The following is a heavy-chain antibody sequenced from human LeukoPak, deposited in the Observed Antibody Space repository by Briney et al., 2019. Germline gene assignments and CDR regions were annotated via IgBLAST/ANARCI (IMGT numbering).Heavy chain of an antibody. CDR2: MNPNSGNT. D-gene: IGHD3-16*02. V-gene: IGHV1-8*01. CDR3: ARLGYYDYIWGSYRYNELDY. Sequence: ASVKVSCKASGYTFTSYDINWVRQATGQGLEWMGWMNPNSGNTGYAQKFQGRVTMTRNTSISTAYMELSSLRSEDTAVYYCARLGYYDYIWGSYRYNELDYWGQGTLVTVSS. J-gene: IGHJ4*02. CDR1: GYTFTSYD.